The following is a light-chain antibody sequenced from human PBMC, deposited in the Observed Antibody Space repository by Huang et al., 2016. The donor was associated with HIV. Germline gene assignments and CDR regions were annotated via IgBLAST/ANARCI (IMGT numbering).Light chain of an antibody. CDR1: QSVSSN. J-gene: IGKJ5*01. CDR2: AAY. CDR3: QQYNNWPRGT. Sequence: EIVMTQSPATLSVSPGERATLSCRASQSVSSNLAWYQHKPGQAPRHLIYAAYTRATGIQARVSGSGSGAEFILTISSLQSEDFAVYYCQQYNNWPRGTFGQGTRLEIK. V-gene: IGKV3-15*01.